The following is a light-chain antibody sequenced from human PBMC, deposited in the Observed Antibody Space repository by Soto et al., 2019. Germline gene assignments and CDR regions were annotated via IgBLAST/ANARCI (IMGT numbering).Light chain of an antibody. V-gene: IGKV3-20*01. CDR3: QQYGSSIT. CDR1: QSVSSSY. J-gene: IGKJ5*01. Sequence: EIVLTQSPGTLSLSPGERATPSCRASQSVSSSYLAWYQQKPGQAPRLLIYGASSRAIGIPDRFSGSGSGTDFTLTISRLEPEDFAVYYCQQYGSSITFGQGTRLEIK. CDR2: GAS.